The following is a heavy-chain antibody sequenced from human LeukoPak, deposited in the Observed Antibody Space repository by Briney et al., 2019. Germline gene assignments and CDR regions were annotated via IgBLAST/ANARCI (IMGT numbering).Heavy chain of an antibody. D-gene: IGHD4-23*01. CDR1: HYRLPNYW. J-gene: IGHJ4*02. CDR2: IYFDDSYT. CDR3: ASRYGGNNAWYGHY. V-gene: IGHV5-51*01. Sequence: VDSLKLSCWASHYRLPNYWLGWMRPMTGKGVEWMGLIYFDDSYTVYSPSFQGQVTISVDKSISTAYLQLNSLKAADSAIYYCASRYGGNNAWYGHYWGQGTLVTVSS.